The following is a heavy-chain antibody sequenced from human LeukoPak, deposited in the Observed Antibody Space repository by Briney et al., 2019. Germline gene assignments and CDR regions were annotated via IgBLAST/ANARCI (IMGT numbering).Heavy chain of an antibody. J-gene: IGHJ4*02. CDR2: ISAYNGNT. D-gene: IGHD2-2*01. V-gene: IGHV1-18*01. Sequence: ASVKVSCKASGYTLTSYGISWVRQAPGQGLEWMGWISAYNGNTNYAQKLQGRVTMTTDTSTSTAYMELRSLRSDDTAVYYCARGYCSSTSCYAADYWGQGTLVTVSS. CDR1: GYTLTSYG. CDR3: ARGYCSSTSCYAADY.